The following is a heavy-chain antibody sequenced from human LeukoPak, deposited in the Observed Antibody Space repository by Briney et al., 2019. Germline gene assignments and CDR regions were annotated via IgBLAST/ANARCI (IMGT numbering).Heavy chain of an antibody. CDR2: KYHSVST. J-gene: IGHJ4*02. Sequence: PRTLSLTRAVYVGSLSGYYWRWIRPPPERGLGRGGEKYHSVSTNYNPSLKRRVTISVDTSKNQFSLKLSSVTAADTAVYYCASRAGIVVVPAATGYYFDYWGQGTLVTVSS. D-gene: IGHD2-2*01. CDR1: VGSLSGYY. V-gene: IGHV4-34*01. CDR3: ASRAGIVVVPAATGYYFDY.